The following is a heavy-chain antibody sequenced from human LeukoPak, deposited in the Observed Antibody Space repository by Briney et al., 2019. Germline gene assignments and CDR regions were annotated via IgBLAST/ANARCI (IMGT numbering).Heavy chain of an antibody. CDR3: ARAAYRGGDCYLFDY. D-gene: IGHD2-21*02. CDR2: IYYSGST. Sequence: KGLEWIGSIYYSGSTYYNSSLKSRVTISVDTSKNQFSLKLSSLTAADTAVYYCARAAYRGGDCYLFDYWGQGTLVTVSS. V-gene: IGHV4-39*01. J-gene: IGHJ4*02.